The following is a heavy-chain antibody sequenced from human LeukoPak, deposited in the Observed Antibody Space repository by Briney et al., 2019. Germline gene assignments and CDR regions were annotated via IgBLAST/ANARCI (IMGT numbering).Heavy chain of an antibody. J-gene: IGHJ4*02. V-gene: IGHV4-34*01. D-gene: IGHD1-7*01. CDR2: INHRGST. Sequence: SETLSLTCAVYGESFSGYWSWIRQPPGKGLEWIGEINHRGSTNYNPSLKSRVTISLDTSKNQFSPKLTSVTAADTAVYYCARGGSVELRPDYSDSPWGYWGQGTLVTVSS. CDR1: GESFSGY. CDR3: ARGGSVELRPDYSDSPWGY.